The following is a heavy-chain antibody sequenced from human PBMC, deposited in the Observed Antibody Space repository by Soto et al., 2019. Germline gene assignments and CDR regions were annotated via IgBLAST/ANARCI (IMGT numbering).Heavy chain of an antibody. CDR1: GGSISNYY. D-gene: IGHD5-18*01. Sequence: QVHLQESGPRLVKPSETLSLTCTVSGGSISNYYWSWIRQPPGRGLEWIGHIFYSGSTNYNPALKSRFTISVDTSKSQFSLKLISVTAADTAVYYCAKDSGYNYGYFRWFDPWGQGTLVTVSS. J-gene: IGHJ5*02. V-gene: IGHV4-59*01. CDR3: AKDSGYNYGYFRWFDP. CDR2: IFYSGST.